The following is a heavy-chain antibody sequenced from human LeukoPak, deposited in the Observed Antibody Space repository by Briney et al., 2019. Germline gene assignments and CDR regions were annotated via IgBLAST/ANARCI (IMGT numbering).Heavy chain of an antibody. CDR2: ISSSGSTI. CDR3: AKDHWQLEEYPGAFDI. V-gene: IGHV3-11*04. CDR1: KFTFSDYY. J-gene: IGHJ3*02. Sequence: PGGSLRLSCAASKFTFSDYYMSWIRQAPGKGLEWVSYISSSGSTIYYADSVKGRFTISRDDAKNSLYLQMNSLRAEDTAVYYCAKDHWQLEEYPGAFDIWGQGTMVTVSS. D-gene: IGHD6-6*01.